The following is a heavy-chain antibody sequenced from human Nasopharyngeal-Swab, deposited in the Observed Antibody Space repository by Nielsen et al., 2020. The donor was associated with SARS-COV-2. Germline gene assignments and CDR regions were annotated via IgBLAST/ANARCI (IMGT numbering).Heavy chain of an antibody. Sequence: GESLKISCAASGFTFSSYNMNWVRQAPGKGLEWVSSISSSSSYIYYADSVKGRFTISRDNAKNSLYLQMNSLRAEDTAVYYCASGGHAYYYYYGMDVWGQGTTVTVSS. CDR3: ASGGHAYYYYYGMDV. V-gene: IGHV3-21*01. D-gene: IGHD2-15*01. CDR1: GFTFSSYN. CDR2: ISSSSSYI. J-gene: IGHJ6*02.